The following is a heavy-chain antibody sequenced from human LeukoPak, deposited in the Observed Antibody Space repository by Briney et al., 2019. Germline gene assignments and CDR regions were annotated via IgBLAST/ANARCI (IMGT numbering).Heavy chain of an antibody. Sequence: SETLSLTCTVSGGSVSSGSYYWSWIRQPPGKGLEWIGYIYYSGSTNYNPSLKSRVTISVDTSKNQFSLKLSSVTAADTAVYYCAATGDTAMVGPFDYWGQGTLVTVSS. CDR2: IYYSGST. J-gene: IGHJ4*02. CDR1: GGSVSSGSYY. D-gene: IGHD5-18*01. CDR3: AATGDTAMVGPFDY. V-gene: IGHV4-61*01.